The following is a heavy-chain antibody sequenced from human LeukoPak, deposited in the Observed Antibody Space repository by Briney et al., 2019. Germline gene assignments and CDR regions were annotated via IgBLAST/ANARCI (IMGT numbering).Heavy chain of an antibody. J-gene: IGHJ4*02. CDR1: GGSISSYY. V-gene: IGHV4-4*09. Sequence: SETLSLTCTVSGGSISSYYWSWIRQPPGKGLEWIGYIYHSGSTDYNPSLKSRFTISVDTSKSQFSLKLTSVTAADTAVYYCATLTTVVTAYYFDYWGQGTLVTVSS. D-gene: IGHD4-23*01. CDR3: ATLTTVVTAYYFDY. CDR2: IYHSGST.